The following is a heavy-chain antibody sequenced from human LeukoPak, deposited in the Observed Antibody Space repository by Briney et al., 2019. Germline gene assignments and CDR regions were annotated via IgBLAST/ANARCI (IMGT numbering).Heavy chain of an antibody. Sequence: GGSLRLSCAASGFTFSSYAMHWVRQAPGKGLEWVAVISYDGSNKYYADSVKGRFIISRDNSKNTLYLQMNSLRAEDTAVYYCAKDKRGRYSSSWIGDYYGMDVWGQGTAVTVSS. V-gene: IGHV3-30-3*01. CDR2: ISYDGSNK. CDR3: AKDKRGRYSSSWIGDYYGMDV. D-gene: IGHD6-13*01. CDR1: GFTFSSYA. J-gene: IGHJ6*02.